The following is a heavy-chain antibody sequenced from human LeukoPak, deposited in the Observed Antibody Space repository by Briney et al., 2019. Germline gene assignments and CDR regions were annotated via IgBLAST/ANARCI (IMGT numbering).Heavy chain of an antibody. Sequence: SETLSLTCTVSGGSISDYFWSWVRQSPGHGLESIGFMHHSGSANSNPSLRSRVTISMDPSKNQFSLKMTSVTAADTAVYYCARDSPSEWDVFGDSFDIWGQGTVVTVSS. CDR1: GGSISDYF. CDR2: MHHSGSA. D-gene: IGHD1-26*01. CDR3: ARDSPSEWDVFGDSFDI. V-gene: IGHV4-59*01. J-gene: IGHJ3*02.